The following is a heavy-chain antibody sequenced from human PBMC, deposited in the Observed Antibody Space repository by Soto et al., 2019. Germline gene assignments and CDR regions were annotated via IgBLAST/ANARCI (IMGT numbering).Heavy chain of an antibody. J-gene: IGHJ4*02. CDR2: IIPMFPTT. CDR3: TKDGDSADYGY. V-gene: IGHV1-69*06. D-gene: IGHD2-21*01. CDR1: GDTFGRNA. Sequence: QVHLVQSGPEVKRPGSSVKVSCKASGDTFGRNAIHLVRQAPGQGLEWMGGIIPMFPTTNYAQKFKGRLTIYADKDTGTAYMEMTSLRSEDTAVYYCTKDGDSADYGYWGQGTLVTVSS.